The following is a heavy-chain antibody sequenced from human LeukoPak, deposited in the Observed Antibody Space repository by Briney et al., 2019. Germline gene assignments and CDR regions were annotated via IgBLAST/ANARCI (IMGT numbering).Heavy chain of an antibody. CDR3: AKDQGIDYGDQLDY. CDR1: GFTFSSYA. CDR2: ISGSGGRT. D-gene: IGHD4-17*01. V-gene: IGHV3-23*01. Sequence: PGGSLRLSCAASGFTFSSYAMSWVRQAPGKGLQWVSAISGSGGRTYYADSVKGRFTISRDNSKNTLYLQMNSLRVEDTAVYYCAKDQGIDYGDQLDYWGQGTLVTVSS. J-gene: IGHJ4*02.